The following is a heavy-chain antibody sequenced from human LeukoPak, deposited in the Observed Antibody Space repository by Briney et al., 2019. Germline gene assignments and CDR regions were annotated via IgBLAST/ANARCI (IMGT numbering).Heavy chain of an antibody. CDR3: ARGPYYDSSGYYPSFDY. D-gene: IGHD3-22*01. CDR1: GGIFSNYA. J-gene: IGHJ4*02. Sequence: SVKVSCKASGGIFSNYAISWVRQAPGQGLEWVGGIIPLFGKPKYAQKFLGRVTITADESTSTAYMELSSLRSEDTAVYYCARGPYYDSSGYYPSFDYWGQGTLVTVSS. V-gene: IGHV1-69*13. CDR2: IIPLFGKP.